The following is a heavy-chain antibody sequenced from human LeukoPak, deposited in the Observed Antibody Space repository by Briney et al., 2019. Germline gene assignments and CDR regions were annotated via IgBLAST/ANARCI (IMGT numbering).Heavy chain of an antibody. Sequence: ASVKVSCKASGYAFSMYSKYTIHWVRQAPGQRPEWMGWINAGFGETRYRQKFQGRVTLSADTSANTVYMELNSLTSEDTAAYYCARDSDTTDWAWVYWGQGTLVTVSS. CDR2: INAGFGET. J-gene: IGHJ4*02. CDR3: ARDSDTTDWAWVY. D-gene: IGHD3-9*01. V-gene: IGHV1-3*01. CDR1: GYAFSMYSKYT.